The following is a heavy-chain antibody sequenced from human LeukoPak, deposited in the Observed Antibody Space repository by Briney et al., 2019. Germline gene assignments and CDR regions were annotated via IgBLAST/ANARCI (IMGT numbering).Heavy chain of an antibody. CDR3: AKGSHYYDSSGYYFGTGGY. V-gene: IGHV3-23*01. CDR1: GFTFSSYA. J-gene: IGHJ4*02. D-gene: IGHD3-22*01. CDR2: TSGSGGST. Sequence: GGSLRLSCAASGFTFSSYAMSWVRQAPGKGLEWVSATSGSGGSTYYADSVKGRFTISRDNSKNTLYLQMNSLRAEDTAVYYCAKGSHYYDSSGYYFGTGGYWGQGTLVTASS.